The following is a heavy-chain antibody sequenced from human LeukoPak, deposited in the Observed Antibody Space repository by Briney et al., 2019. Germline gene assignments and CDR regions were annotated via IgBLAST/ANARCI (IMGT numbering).Heavy chain of an antibody. Sequence: PSETLSLTCTVSGGSISSYYWSWIRQPPGKGLEWIGYIYYSGSTNYNPSLKSRVTISVDTSKNQFSLKLSSVTAADTAVYYCARHTPFIAARQDHYFDYWGQGTLVTVSS. CDR2: IYYSGST. CDR1: GGSISSYY. CDR3: ARHTPFIAARQDHYFDY. J-gene: IGHJ4*02. V-gene: IGHV4-59*08. D-gene: IGHD6-6*01.